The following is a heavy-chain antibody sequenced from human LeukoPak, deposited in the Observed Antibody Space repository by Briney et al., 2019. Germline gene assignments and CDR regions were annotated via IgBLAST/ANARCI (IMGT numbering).Heavy chain of an antibody. CDR2: IYYSGST. Sequence: KPSETLSLTCTVSGGSISSHYWAWIRQPPGKGLEWIGSIYYSGSTYYNPSLENRVTISIDTSKNHFSLKLSSLSAADTSVYYCAKRDDSGGNLVDLWGQGTLVTVS. D-gene: IGHD3-22*01. J-gene: IGHJ4*02. V-gene: IGHV4-59*05. CDR3: AKRDDSGGNLVDL. CDR1: GGSISSHY.